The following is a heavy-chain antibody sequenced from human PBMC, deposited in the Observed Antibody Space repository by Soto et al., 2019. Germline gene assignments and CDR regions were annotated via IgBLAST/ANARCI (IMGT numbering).Heavy chain of an antibody. V-gene: IGHV1-8*01. Sequence: ASVKVSCKASGYTFTSYDINGVRHATGQVIEWIVCMNPNSCNTGYAQKFQGRVTMTRNTSISTAYMELRSLRSEDTAVYYCASIKYYDILTGYYRTKNYYYGMDVWGQGTTVTVSS. CDR2: MNPNSCNT. D-gene: IGHD3-9*01. CDR1: GYTFTSYD. J-gene: IGHJ6*02. CDR3: ASIKYYDILTGYYRTKNYYYGMDV.